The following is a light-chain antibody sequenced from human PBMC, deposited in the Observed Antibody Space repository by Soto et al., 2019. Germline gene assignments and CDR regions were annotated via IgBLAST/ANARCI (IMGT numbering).Light chain of an antibody. Sequence: QSALTQPASVSGSPGQSIAISCTGTSSDVGAYDFVSWYQQYPGKTPKVLISEVSYRPSGVSDRFSGSKSGNTASLTISGLQAEDEADYYCSSYTTSSTYVFGTGTKLTVL. CDR2: EVS. J-gene: IGLJ1*01. CDR3: SSYTTSSTYV. V-gene: IGLV2-14*01. CDR1: SSDVGAYDF.